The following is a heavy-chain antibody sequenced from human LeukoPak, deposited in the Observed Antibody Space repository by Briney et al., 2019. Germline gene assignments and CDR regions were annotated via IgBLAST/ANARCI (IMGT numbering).Heavy chain of an antibody. J-gene: IGHJ6*02. CDR1: GFTFSTYA. Sequence: GGSLRLSCAASGFTFSTYAIHWVRQAPGKGLEWVSYISSSGSTIYYADSVKGRFTISRDNAKNSLYLQMNSLRAEDTAVYYCARDGGIQLWSHYYYYGMDVWGQGTTVTVSS. CDR3: ARDGGIQLWSHYYYYGMDV. CDR2: ISSSGSTI. V-gene: IGHV3-48*03. D-gene: IGHD5-18*01.